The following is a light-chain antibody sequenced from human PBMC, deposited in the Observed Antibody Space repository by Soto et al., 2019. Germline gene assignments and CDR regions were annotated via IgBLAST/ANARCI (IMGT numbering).Light chain of an antibody. Sequence: QSVLTQPRSVSGSPGQSVTISCTGTSSDVGGYNYVSWYQQHPGKAPKLMIYDVSKRPSGVPDRFSGSKSGNMASLTISGLQAEDEADYYCCSYAGSYTHVFGTGTKLTVL. V-gene: IGLV2-11*01. J-gene: IGLJ1*01. CDR1: SSDVGGYNY. CDR3: CSYAGSYTHV. CDR2: DVS.